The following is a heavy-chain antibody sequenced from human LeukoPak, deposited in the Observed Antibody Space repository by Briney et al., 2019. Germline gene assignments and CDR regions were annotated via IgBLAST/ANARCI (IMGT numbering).Heavy chain of an antibody. Sequence: SETLSLTCTVSGGSISSSSGFYWDWIRQPPGKGLEWIGTIYYSGSTYYNPSLKSRVTISVDTSKNQFSLKLSSVTAADTAVYYCARMYYYYYYMDVWGKGTTVTVSS. CDR2: IYYSGST. CDR1: GGSISSSSGFY. CDR3: ARMYYYYYYMDV. V-gene: IGHV4-39*07. J-gene: IGHJ6*03.